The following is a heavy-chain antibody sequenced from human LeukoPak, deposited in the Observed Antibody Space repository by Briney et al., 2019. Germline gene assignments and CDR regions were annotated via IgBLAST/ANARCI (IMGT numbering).Heavy chain of an antibody. Sequence: ASVKVSCKASGYTFTIYGISWVRQAPGQGLEWMGGIIPIFGTANYAQKFQGRVTMTTDTSTSTAYMELRSLRSDDTAVYYCARGSDIVVVPAASDYWGQGTLVTVSS. D-gene: IGHD2-2*01. CDR3: ARGSDIVVVPAASDY. V-gene: IGHV1-18*01. CDR1: GYTFTIYG. J-gene: IGHJ4*02. CDR2: IIPIFGTA.